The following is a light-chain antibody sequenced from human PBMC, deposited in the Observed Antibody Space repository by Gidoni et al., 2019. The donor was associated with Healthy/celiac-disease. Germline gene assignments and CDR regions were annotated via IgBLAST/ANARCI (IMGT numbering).Light chain of an antibody. CDR3: QSYDSSLSGSVV. Sequence: HSVLTQPPSVSGPPGQTVTISCTGISSNIGAGYHVHWYQQLPGTAPKLLIYGNSNRPSGVPDRFSGSKSGTSASLAITGLQAEDEADYYCQSYDSSLSGSVVFGGGTKLTVL. J-gene: IGLJ2*01. CDR2: GNS. V-gene: IGLV1-40*01. CDR1: SSNIGAGYH.